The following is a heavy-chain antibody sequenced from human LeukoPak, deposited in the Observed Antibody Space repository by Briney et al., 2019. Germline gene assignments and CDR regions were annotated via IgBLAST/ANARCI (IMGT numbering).Heavy chain of an antibody. CDR2: ISGSGGST. D-gene: IGHD3-3*01. V-gene: IGHV3-23*01. Sequence: PGGSLRLSCAASGFTFSSYAMSWVRQAPGKGLEWVSAISGSGGSTYYADSVKGRFTISRDNSKNTLYLQMNSLKTEDTAVYYCTTERRYDFWSGYYYNWFDPWGQGTLVTVSS. J-gene: IGHJ5*02. CDR1: GFTFSSYA. CDR3: TTERRYDFWSGYYYNWFDP.